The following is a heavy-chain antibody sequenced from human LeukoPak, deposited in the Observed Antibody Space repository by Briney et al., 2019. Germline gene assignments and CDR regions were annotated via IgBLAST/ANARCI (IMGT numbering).Heavy chain of an antibody. CDR3: ARVIGSSWHPTSYNWFDP. D-gene: IGHD6-13*01. CDR2: IYTRGRT. Sequence: SGALSLTCTVSGVSISSYYWRWIRQPAGKGLEWIGYIYTRGRTNNIPSLKSRTTLSVDTTKNHSSMRLTSVTAANTAVYYCARVIGSSWHPTSYNWFDPWGQGNLVTVSS. J-gene: IGHJ5*02. CDR1: GVSISSYY. V-gene: IGHV4-4*09.